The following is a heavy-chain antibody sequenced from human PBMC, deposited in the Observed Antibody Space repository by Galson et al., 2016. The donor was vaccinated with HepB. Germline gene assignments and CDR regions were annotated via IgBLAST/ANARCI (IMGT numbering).Heavy chain of an antibody. V-gene: IGHV4-31*03. D-gene: IGHD3-3*01. Sequence: LSLTCTVSGGSVSSGNNYWGWIRQHPGRGLEWIGYIYYNGNTYYSPSLKSRLTMSIDTSKNQFSLKLTSVTAADTAVYYCARRGSGYYRDWGQGTLVTVSS. CDR3: ARRGSGYYRD. CDR2: IYYNGNT. J-gene: IGHJ4*02. CDR1: GGSVSSGNNY.